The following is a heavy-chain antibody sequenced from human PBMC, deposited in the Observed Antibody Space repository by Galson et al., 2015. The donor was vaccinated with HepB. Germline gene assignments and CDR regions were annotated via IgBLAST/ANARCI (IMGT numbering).Heavy chain of an antibody. Sequence: ETLSLTCTVSSGPISSSDYYWGWVRQPPGKGLEWIGNIYYGGITSYNPSLKRRVTISVDTSKKQFSLKLTSVTAADTAVDYCAVGAWGDGDEGFYFGYGGQGTLVTVSS. J-gene: IGHJ4*02. CDR1: SGPISSSDYY. CDR3: AVGAWGDGDEGFYFGY. D-gene: IGHD4-17*01. CDR2: IYYGGIT. V-gene: IGHV4-39*07.